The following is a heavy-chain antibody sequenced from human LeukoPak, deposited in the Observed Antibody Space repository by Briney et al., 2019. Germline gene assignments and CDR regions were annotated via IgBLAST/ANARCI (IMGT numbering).Heavy chain of an antibody. Sequence: ASVKVSCEASGYTFTSYYMHWVRQAPGQGLEWMGIINPSGGSTSYAQKFQGRVTMTRDTSTSTVYMELSSLRSEDTAVYYCARPNCSSTSCYTPMHYGMDVWGQGTTVTVSS. CDR1: GYTFTSYY. J-gene: IGHJ6*02. CDR3: ARPNCSSTSCYTPMHYGMDV. D-gene: IGHD2-2*01. V-gene: IGHV1-46*01. CDR2: INPSGGST.